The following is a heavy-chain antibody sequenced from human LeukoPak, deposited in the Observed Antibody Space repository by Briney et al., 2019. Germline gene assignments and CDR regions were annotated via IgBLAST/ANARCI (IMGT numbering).Heavy chain of an antibody. CDR3: ARDYSGWYGYFDY. Sequence: GGSLRLSCAASGFTFSSYWMHWVRQAPGKGLVWVSRINTDGSSTSYADPVKGRFTISRDNAKNSLYLQMNSLRAEDTAVYYCARDYSGWYGYFDYWGQGTLVTVSS. V-gene: IGHV3-74*01. J-gene: IGHJ4*02. CDR2: INTDGSST. D-gene: IGHD6-19*01. CDR1: GFTFSSYW.